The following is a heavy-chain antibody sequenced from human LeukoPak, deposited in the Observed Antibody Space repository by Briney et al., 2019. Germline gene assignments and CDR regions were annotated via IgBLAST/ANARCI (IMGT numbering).Heavy chain of an antibody. CDR3: ARGRYTGSYFN. V-gene: IGHV3-7*01. CDR2: IKQDGSEK. Sequence: GGSLRLSCAASGFTFSTYWMTWIRQAPGKGLEWVANIKQDGSEKYYVGSVKGRFTISTDNAKNSLFLQMNSLRAEDTAVYYCARGRYTGSYFNWGQGTLVTVSS. CDR1: GFTFSTYW. D-gene: IGHD1-26*01. J-gene: IGHJ4*02.